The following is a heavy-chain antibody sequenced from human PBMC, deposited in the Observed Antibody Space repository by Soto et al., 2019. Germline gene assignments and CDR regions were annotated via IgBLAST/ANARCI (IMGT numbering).Heavy chain of an antibody. CDR3: VRGVYCGGNCYSGTDY. D-gene: IGHD2-21*02. J-gene: IGHJ4*02. CDR2: IHHTEST. CDR1: GGSVSSGDYF. V-gene: IGHV4-30-4*01. Sequence: SETLSLTCTVSGGSVSSGDYFWTWIRQPPGKGLEWIGYIHHTESTYYNPSLKSRLTISSDTSKNQFSLDLRSATGADTAVYYCVRGVYCGGNCYSGTDYWGRGTQVTVSS.